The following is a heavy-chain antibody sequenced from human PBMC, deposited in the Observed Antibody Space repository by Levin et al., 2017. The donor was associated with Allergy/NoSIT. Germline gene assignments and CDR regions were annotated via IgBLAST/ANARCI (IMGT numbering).Heavy chain of an antibody. CDR2: INHSGSS. V-gene: IGHV4-34*01. D-gene: IGHD2-2*01. CDR1: GGSFSGYY. Sequence: TSETLSLTCAVYGGSFSGYYWSWIRQPPGKGLEWIGEINHSGSSNHNPSLKSRVTISVDTSKNQFSLKLTSVTAADTAVYYCASGSTTRFDYWGQGTLVTVSS. J-gene: IGHJ4*02. CDR3: ASGSTTRFDY.